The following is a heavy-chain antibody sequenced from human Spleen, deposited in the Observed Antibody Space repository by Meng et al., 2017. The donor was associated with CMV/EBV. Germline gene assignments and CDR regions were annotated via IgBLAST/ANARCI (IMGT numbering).Heavy chain of an antibody. CDR2: MNPNSGNT. CDR1: GDTLSSYA. Sequence: SCKSSGDTLSSYAITWVRQATGQGLEWMGWMNPNSGNTGYTQKFQGRVTLTRNTSINTAYMELSSLRSDDTALYYCAREEWEIMAPDYWGQGTLVTVSS. D-gene: IGHD1-26*01. CDR3: AREEWEIMAPDY. J-gene: IGHJ4*02. V-gene: IGHV1-8*01.